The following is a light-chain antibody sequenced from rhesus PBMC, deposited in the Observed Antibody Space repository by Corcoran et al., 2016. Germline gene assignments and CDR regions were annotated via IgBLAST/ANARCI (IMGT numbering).Light chain of an antibody. CDR1: SSVSTS. CDR2: RTS. CDR3: QQGNSIPYS. V-gene: IGKV3-42*01. Sequence: EIVLTQSPTSMAVSQGERVTISCPASSSVSTSYLHWYQPNHGFPPRLLFYRTSSLASGGPARFSGSGSGTSYPLTISSMEAEDAANYYCQQGNSIPYSFGQGTKVEIK. J-gene: IGKJ2*01.